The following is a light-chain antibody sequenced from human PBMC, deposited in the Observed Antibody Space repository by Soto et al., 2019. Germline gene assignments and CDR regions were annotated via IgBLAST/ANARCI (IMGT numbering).Light chain of an antibody. CDR1: QSVSSC. V-gene: IGKV3-11*01. Sequence: EIQLTQSPSTLSVSAGDRGTLTCRASQSVSSCLAWYQQKPGQAPKLLIYKASNINSGIPARFSGSGSGTEFTLTISSLEPDDFAAYYCQQRSNYPETFGHGTKGDI. CDR3: QQRSNYPET. CDR2: KAS. J-gene: IGKJ1*01.